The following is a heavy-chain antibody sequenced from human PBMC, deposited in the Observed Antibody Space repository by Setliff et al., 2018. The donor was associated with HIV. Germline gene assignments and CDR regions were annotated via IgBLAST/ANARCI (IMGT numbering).Heavy chain of an antibody. CDR3: GRFQAWQLVRGYYYYLDV. Sequence: PSETLSLTCTVSGGSISSYYWSWIRQPPGKGLEWIGYIYYSGSTNYNPSLKSRVTISVDTSKNQFSLKLSSVTAADTAVYYCGRFQAWQLVRGYYYYLDVWGRGATVTVSS. J-gene: IGHJ6*03. D-gene: IGHD6-6*01. CDR1: GGSISSYY. CDR2: IYYSGST. V-gene: IGHV4-59*01.